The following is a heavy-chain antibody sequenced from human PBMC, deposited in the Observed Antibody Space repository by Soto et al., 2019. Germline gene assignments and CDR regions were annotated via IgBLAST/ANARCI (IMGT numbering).Heavy chain of an antibody. CDR2: INHSGST. CDR1: GGSFSGYY. Sequence: QVQLQQWGAGLLKPSETLSLTCAVYGGSFSGYYWSWIRQPPGKGLEWIGEINHSGSTNYNPSRKSRVTISVDTSKNQFSLKLSSVTAADTAVYYCASPRSDDYAWFDPWGQGTLVTVSS. V-gene: IGHV4-34*01. J-gene: IGHJ5*02. CDR3: ASPRSDDYAWFDP. D-gene: IGHD4-17*01.